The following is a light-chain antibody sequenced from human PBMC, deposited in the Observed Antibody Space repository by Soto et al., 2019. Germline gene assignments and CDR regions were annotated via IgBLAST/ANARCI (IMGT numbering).Light chain of an antibody. Sequence: DIQMTQSPSSLSASVRDRVTITCRASQGISNYLAWYQQKPGKVPKLLIYAASTLQSGVSSRFSGSGSGTDFTLPISSLQPEDVATYYCQKYDSAPWTFGQGTKVEIK. V-gene: IGKV1-27*01. CDR2: AAS. CDR3: QKYDSAPWT. J-gene: IGKJ1*01. CDR1: QGISNY.